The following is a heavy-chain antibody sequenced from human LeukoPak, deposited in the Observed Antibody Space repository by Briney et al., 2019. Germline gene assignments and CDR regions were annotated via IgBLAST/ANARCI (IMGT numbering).Heavy chain of an antibody. V-gene: IGHV5-10-1*01. J-gene: IGHJ3*02. D-gene: IGHD5-12*01. CDR3: ARHQALNRPYSGYDSRSAFDI. Sequence: GESLKISCKGSGYSFTSYWISWVRQMPGKGLEWVGRIDPSDSYTNYSPSFQGHVTISADKSISTAYLQWSSLKASDTAMYYCARHQALNRPYSGYDSRSAFDIWGQGTMVTVSS. CDR1: GYSFTSYW. CDR2: IDPSDSYT.